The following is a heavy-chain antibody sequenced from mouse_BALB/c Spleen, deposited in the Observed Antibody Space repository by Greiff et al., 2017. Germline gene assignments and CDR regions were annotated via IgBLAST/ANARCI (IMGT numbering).Heavy chain of an antibody. V-gene: IGHV1-5*01. J-gene: IGHJ4*01. D-gene: IGHD1-2*01. CDR2: IYPGNSDT. Sequence: EVQLQQSGTVLARPGASVKMSCKASGYTFTSYWMHWVKQRPGQGLEWIGAIYPGNSDTSYNQKFKGKAKLTAVTSTSTAYMELSSLTNEDSAVYYCTRGGTTATSYYAMDYWGQGTSVTVSS. CDR1: GYTFTSYW. CDR3: TRGGTTATSYYAMDY.